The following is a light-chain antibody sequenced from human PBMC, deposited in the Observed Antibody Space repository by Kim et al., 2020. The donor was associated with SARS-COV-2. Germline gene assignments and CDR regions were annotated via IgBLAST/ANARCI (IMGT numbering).Light chain of an antibody. CDR3: QQYGNSPYT. Sequence: FLSPGERVTLSCRASLRVDDYLAWYQQKPGQAPRVLIYTASTRATGIPDRFSGSGSGTDFTLTITRLEPEDSAIYYCQQYGNSPYTFGQGTKLEI. J-gene: IGKJ2*01. CDR1: LRVDDY. V-gene: IGKV3-20*01. CDR2: TAS.